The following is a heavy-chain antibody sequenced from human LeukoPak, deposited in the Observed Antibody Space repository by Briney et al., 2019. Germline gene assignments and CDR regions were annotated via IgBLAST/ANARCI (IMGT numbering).Heavy chain of an antibody. Sequence: GASVTVSCKASGYTFTGYYMHWVRQAPGQGLEWMGWINPNSGGTNYAQKFQGRVTMTRDTSISTAYMELSRLRSDDTAVYYCARFGGPAAAGPGEAFDIWGQGTMVTVSS. V-gene: IGHV1-2*02. D-gene: IGHD6-13*01. CDR2: INPNSGGT. CDR1: GYTFTGYY. J-gene: IGHJ3*02. CDR3: ARFGGPAAAGPGEAFDI.